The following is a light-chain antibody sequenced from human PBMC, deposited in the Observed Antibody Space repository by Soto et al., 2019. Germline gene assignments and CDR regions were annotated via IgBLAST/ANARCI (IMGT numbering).Light chain of an antibody. CDR1: QSVTSSY. CDR3: QQYGSPLYT. CDR2: GAS. V-gene: IGKV3-20*01. J-gene: IGKJ2*01. Sequence: ESVLTQSPGTLSLSPGERATLSCRASQSVTSSYLAWYQQKPGQAPRLLIYGASSRATGIPDRFSGSGSGTDFTLTISRLEPEDSAVYYCQQYGSPLYTFGQGTKLEIK.